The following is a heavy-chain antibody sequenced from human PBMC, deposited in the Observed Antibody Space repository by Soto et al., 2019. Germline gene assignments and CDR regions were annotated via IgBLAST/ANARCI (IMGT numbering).Heavy chain of an antibody. CDR3: ARDLVVIALAGKALAY. V-gene: IGHV3-21*01. J-gene: IGHJ4*02. D-gene: IGHD6-19*01. CDR1: GCTFSSYS. Sequence: EVQLVESGGGLVQPGGSLRLSWAASGCTFSSYSMNWFRQAPGKGLEWVSSISSSSSYIYYADSVKGRFTIARDNAKNSLYLQMNSLIAEDTAVYYCARDLVVIALAGKALAYWGQGTLVTVSS. CDR2: ISSSSSYI.